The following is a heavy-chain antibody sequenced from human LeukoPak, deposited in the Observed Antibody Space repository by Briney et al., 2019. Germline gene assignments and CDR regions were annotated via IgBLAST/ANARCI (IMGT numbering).Heavy chain of an antibody. Sequence: PGGSLRLSCAVSGFTFSSYAKNWVRQAPGKGLEWVSAISGSGGSTYYADSVKGRFTISRDNSKNTLYLQMNSLRAEDTAVYYCAKAVNSGYDYYYYYGMDVWGQGTTVTVSS. V-gene: IGHV3-23*01. CDR1: GFTFSSYA. J-gene: IGHJ6*02. D-gene: IGHD5-12*01. CDR2: ISGSGGST. CDR3: AKAVNSGYDYYYYYGMDV.